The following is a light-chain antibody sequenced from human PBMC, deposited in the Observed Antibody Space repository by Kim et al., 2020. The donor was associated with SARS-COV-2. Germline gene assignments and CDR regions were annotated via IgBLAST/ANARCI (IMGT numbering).Light chain of an antibody. CDR2: TTS. Sequence: EIVMTQSPATLSVSPGERATLSCRASQSVSNKLVWYQQKPGQAPRLLIYTTSTRATGTPARFSGSGSGTEFTLTISSLQSEDFAVYYCQQYESWPLTFGGGTKVDIK. V-gene: IGKV3-15*01. CDR1: QSVSNK. CDR3: QQYESWPLT. J-gene: IGKJ4*01.